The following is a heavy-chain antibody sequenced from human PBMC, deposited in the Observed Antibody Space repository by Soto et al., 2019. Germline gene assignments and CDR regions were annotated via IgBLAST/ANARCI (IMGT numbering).Heavy chain of an antibody. CDR3: ARGLTTKNWFDP. Sequence: SVKVSCKASGGTFSSYAISWVRQAPGQGLEWMGGIIPIFGTANYAQKFQGRVTITADESTSTAYMELSSLRSEDTAVYYCARGLTTKNWFDPWGQGTLVTVSS. CDR1: GGTFSSYA. D-gene: IGHD3-9*01. CDR2: IIPIFGTA. V-gene: IGHV1-69*13. J-gene: IGHJ5*02.